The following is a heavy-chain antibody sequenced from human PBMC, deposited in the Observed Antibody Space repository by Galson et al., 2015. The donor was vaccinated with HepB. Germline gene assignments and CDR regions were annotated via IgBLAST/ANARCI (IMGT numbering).Heavy chain of an antibody. V-gene: IGHV3-21*01. Sequence: SLRLSCAASGFTFSTYRMNWVRQAPGKGLEWVSFISSSSSYIYHADSVKGRFTISRDNAKNSLFLQMSSLRAEDTAVYYCVKSIAVAGNGGNSDYWGQGTLVTVSS. CDR2: ISSSSSYI. D-gene: IGHD6-19*01. J-gene: IGHJ4*02. CDR1: GFTFSTYR. CDR3: VKSIAVAGNGGNSDY.